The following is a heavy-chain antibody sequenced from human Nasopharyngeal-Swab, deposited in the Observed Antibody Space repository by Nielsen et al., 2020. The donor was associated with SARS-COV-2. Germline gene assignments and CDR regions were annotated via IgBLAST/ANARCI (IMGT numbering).Heavy chain of an antibody. D-gene: IGHD5-18*01. J-gene: IGHJ4*02. CDR3: ARGHGYSYGYVKARDRGYFDY. V-gene: IGHV4-34*01. CDR2: IYHSGST. Sequence: WIRQPPGKGLEWIGEIYHSGSTNYNPSLKSRVTISVDTSKNQFSLKLSSVTAADTAVYYCARGHGYSYGYVKARDRGYFDYWGQGTLVTVSS.